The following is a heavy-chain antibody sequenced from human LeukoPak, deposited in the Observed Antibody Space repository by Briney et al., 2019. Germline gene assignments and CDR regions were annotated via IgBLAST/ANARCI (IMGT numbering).Heavy chain of an antibody. CDR2: IWYDGSNK. V-gene: IGHV3-33*08. D-gene: IGHD4-17*01. Sequence: GGSLRLSCATSGFTFTRYWMSWIRQAPGKGLEWVAVIWYDGSNKYYADSVKGRFTISRDNSKNTLYLQMNSLRAEDTAVYYCARDDLVVKPGSSNGDWFDPWGQGTLVTVSS. J-gene: IGHJ5*02. CDR3: ARDDLVVKPGSSNGDWFDP. CDR1: GFTFTRYW.